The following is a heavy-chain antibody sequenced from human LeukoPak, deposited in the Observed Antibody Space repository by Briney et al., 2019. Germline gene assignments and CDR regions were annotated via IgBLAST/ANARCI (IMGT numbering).Heavy chain of an antibody. V-gene: IGHV3-64D*06. Sequence: GGSLRLSRSASGFTLRSYAMQWVRQAPGKGLEYVSAISTTGDSTYYADSVKGRFTISRDNSKNTLYLQMSSLRAEDTALYYCVKEGNYYGSGRRYFDYWGEGTLVTVSS. D-gene: IGHD3-10*01. CDR1: GFTLRSYA. J-gene: IGHJ4*02. CDR3: VKEGNYYGSGRRYFDY. CDR2: ISTTGDST.